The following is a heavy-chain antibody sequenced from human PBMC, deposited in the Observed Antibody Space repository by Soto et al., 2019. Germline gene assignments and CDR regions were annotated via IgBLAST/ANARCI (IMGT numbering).Heavy chain of an antibody. V-gene: IGHV3-53*04. CDR2: IYSDGST. J-gene: IGHJ6*02. Sequence: EVQLVESGGDLVQPGGSLRLSCAASGFTVSSYYMSWVRQAPGKGLEWVSVIYSDGSTYYADSVKGRFTISRHNSKNTLYLQMNSLIGEDTAVYYCVRDVGGNEVGMDVWGQGTTVTVSS. CDR3: VRDVGGNEVGMDV. CDR1: GFTVSSYY. D-gene: IGHD2-15*01.